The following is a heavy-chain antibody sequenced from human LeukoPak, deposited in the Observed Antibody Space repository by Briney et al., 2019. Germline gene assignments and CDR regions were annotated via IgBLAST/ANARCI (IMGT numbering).Heavy chain of an antibody. D-gene: IGHD1-26*01. J-gene: IGHJ4*02. Sequence: GGSLKLSRAASGFTFSDYYMSWIRQAPGKGLEWVSCISSSGRSTDYADSVKDRFTVSRDNAKNSLFLQMSSLRAEDTAVYYCARHSGNYPKGCFGYWGQGTLVTASS. CDR1: GFTFSDYY. CDR3: ARHSGNYPKGCFGY. CDR2: ISSSGRST. V-gene: IGHV3-11*01.